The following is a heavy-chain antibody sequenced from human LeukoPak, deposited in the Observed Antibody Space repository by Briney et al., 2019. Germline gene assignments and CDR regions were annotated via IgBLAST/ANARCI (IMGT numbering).Heavy chain of an antibody. CDR3: AREGGSYSNYFDY. Sequence: GGSLRLPCAASGFTFSSYWMHWVRQAPGKGLVWVSRINSDGSSTSYADSVKGRFTISRDNAKNTLYLQMNSLRAEDTAVYYCAREGGSYSNYFDYWGQGTLVTVSS. D-gene: IGHD1-26*01. CDR1: GFTFSSYW. J-gene: IGHJ4*02. CDR2: INSDGSST. V-gene: IGHV3-74*01.